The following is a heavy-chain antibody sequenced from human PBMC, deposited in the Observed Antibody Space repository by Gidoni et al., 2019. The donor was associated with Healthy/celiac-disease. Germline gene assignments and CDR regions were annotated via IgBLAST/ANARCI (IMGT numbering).Heavy chain of an antibody. CDR3: ARPKLGGTVTERSAFDI. CDR2: ISYDGSNK. Sequence: QVQLVESGGGVVQPGRSLRLSCAASGFTFSSYAMNWVRQAPGKGLEWVAVISYDGSNKYYADSVKGRFTISRDNSKNTLYLQMNSRRAEDTAVYYCARPKLGGTVTERSAFDIWGQGTRVTVSS. J-gene: IGHJ3*02. D-gene: IGHD4-4*01. V-gene: IGHV3-30-3*01. CDR1: GFTFSSYA.